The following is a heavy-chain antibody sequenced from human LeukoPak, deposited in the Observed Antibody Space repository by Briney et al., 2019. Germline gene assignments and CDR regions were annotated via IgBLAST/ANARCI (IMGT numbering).Heavy chain of an antibody. D-gene: IGHD5-12*01. J-gene: IGHJ4*02. CDR1: GFTSSSYE. CDR2: ISSSGSTI. CDR3: ATKRGYAFDY. V-gene: IGHV3-48*03. Sequence: GGSLRLSCAASGFTSSSYEMNWVRQAPGKGLEWVSCISSSGSTIYYADSVKGRFTISRDNAKNSLYLQMNSLRAEDTAVYYCATKRGYAFDYWGQGTLVIVSS.